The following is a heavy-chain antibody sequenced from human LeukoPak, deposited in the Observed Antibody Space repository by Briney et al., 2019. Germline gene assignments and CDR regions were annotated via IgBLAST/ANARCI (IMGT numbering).Heavy chain of an antibody. CDR2: ISYDGSNK. V-gene: IGHV3-30-3*01. Sequence: DPGGCLRLSCAASGFTFSSYAMHWVRQAPGKGLEWVAVISYDGSNKYYADSVKGRFTISRDNSKNTLYLQMNSLRAEDTAVYYCAREGYSGYEGGDAFDIWGQGTMVTVSS. CDR1: GFTFSSYA. D-gene: IGHD5-12*01. CDR3: AREGYSGYEGGDAFDI. J-gene: IGHJ3*02.